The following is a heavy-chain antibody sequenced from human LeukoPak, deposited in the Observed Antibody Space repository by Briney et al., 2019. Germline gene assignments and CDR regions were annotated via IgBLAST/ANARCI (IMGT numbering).Heavy chain of an antibody. CDR3: ARGRGELLYYGMDV. V-gene: IGHV4-30-4*01. D-gene: IGHD1-26*01. Sequence: SETLSLTCTVSGGSISSGDYYWSWIRQPPGKXXXXXXXIYYSGSTYYNPSLKSRVTISVDTSKNQFSLKLSSVTAADTAVYYCARGRGELLYYGMDVWGQGTTVTVSS. CDR2: IYYSGST. CDR1: GGSISSGDYY. J-gene: IGHJ6*02.